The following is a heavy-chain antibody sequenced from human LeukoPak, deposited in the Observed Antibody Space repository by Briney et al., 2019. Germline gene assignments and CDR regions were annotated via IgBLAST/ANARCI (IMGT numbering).Heavy chain of an antibody. CDR3: ARYYYYDSSGYRNNFDY. Sequence: ASVKVSCKASGYTFSSYGISWVRQTPGQGLEWLGWISVYNANTHYAQNLQGRVTMTADTSKSTAYMELRSLTSDDTAVYYCARYYYYDSSGYRNNFDYWGQGTLVGVCS. J-gene: IGHJ4*02. CDR2: ISVYNANT. V-gene: IGHV1-18*01. D-gene: IGHD3-22*01. CDR1: GYTFSSYG.